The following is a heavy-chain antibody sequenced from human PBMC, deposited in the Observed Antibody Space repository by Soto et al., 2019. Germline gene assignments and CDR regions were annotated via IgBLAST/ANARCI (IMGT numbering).Heavy chain of an antibody. CDR3: ARKGTGWPLDY. V-gene: IGHV1-18*04. CDR2: ISAYNGNT. CDR1: GYTFTSYY. Sequence: SVKVSCKASGYTFTSYYMHWVRQAPGQGLEWMGWISAYNGNTNYAQSLQGRVTLTTDTSTSTAYMELRSLRSDYTAVYYCARKGTGWPLDYWGQGTLVTVSS. D-gene: IGHD6-19*01. J-gene: IGHJ4*02.